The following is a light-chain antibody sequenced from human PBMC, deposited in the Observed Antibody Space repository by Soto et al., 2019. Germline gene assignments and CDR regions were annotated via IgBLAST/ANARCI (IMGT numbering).Light chain of an antibody. CDR1: QSVLHSSNNQNY. CDR3: QQYYTPPVT. CDR2: WAS. V-gene: IGKV4-1*01. Sequence: DIVMTQSPDSLAVSLGERATINCKSSQSVLHSSNNQNYLAWYQQKQGQPPKLLIYWASTRESGVPDRFSGSGSGADFTLTISSLQAEDVAVYYCQQYYTPPVTFGGGTKVEIK. J-gene: IGKJ4*01.